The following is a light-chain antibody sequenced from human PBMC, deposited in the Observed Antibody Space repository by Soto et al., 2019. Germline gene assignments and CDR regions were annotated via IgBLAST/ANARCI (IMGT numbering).Light chain of an antibody. Sequence: EIVMTQSPATLSVSPGERATLSCRASQSVSSNLAWYQRKPGQTPRLLIYGASTRATGIPARFSGSGSGTEFTLTIDSLQSEDFAVYYCQHFNTWPPRYTFGQGTKLEIK. CDR2: GAS. V-gene: IGKV3-15*01. CDR1: QSVSSN. CDR3: QHFNTWPPRYT. J-gene: IGKJ2*01.